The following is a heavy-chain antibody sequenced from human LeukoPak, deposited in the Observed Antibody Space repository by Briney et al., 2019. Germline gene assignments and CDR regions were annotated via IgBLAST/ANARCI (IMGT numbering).Heavy chain of an antibody. CDR3: NNGGNW. J-gene: IGHJ4*02. CDR2: IRSKANSYAT. Sequence: PGGSLRLSCAASGFTFSGSAMHWVRQASGKGLEWVGRIRSKANSYATAYAASVKGRFTISRDDSKNTAYLQMNSLKTEGTAVYYCNNGGNWWGQGTLVTVSS. CDR1: GFTFSGSA. V-gene: IGHV3-73*01. D-gene: IGHD1-20*01.